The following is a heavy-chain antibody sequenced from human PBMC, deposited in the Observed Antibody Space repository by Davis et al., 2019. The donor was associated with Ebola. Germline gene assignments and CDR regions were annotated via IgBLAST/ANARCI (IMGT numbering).Heavy chain of an antibody. V-gene: IGHV1-46*01. Sequence: AASVKVSCKASGYTFTSYYMHWVRQAPGQGLEWMGIINPSGGSTNYAQKFQGRVTMTRDTSTSTVYMELSSLRSEDTAVYYCARSRFGGGNVRGFGDYWGQGTLVTVSS. CDR3: ARSRFGGGNVRGFGDY. CDR1: GYTFTSYY. J-gene: IGHJ4*02. D-gene: IGHD4-23*01. CDR2: INPSGGST.